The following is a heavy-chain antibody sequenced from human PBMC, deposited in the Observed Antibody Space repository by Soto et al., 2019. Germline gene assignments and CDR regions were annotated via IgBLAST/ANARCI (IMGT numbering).Heavy chain of an antibody. J-gene: IGHJ4*02. Sequence: WGALRLLCLASGFNLRRYGIHLGRQGPGTGLEWVAVISYDGSNKYYADSVKGRFTISRDNSKNTLYLQMNSLRAEDTAVYYCAKESGSSGYYSREYFDYWGQGTLVTVSS. D-gene: IGHD3-22*01. CDR1: GFNLRRYG. CDR2: ISYDGSNK. V-gene: IGHV3-30*18. CDR3: AKESGSSGYYSREYFDY.